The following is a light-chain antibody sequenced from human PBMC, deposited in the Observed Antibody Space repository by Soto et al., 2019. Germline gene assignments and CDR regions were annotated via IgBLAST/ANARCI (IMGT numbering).Light chain of an antibody. CDR1: QSVGRN. J-gene: IGKJ4*01. Sequence: EIVMTQSPATLSVSPGERATLSCRASQSVGRNLAWYQQKPGQAPRLLIYGASTRATGIPARFSGSGSGTEFPLPLRSLPSEDFAIYSCQQYNQWPPPPFGGGTKVEIK. V-gene: IGKV3-15*01. CDR2: GAS. CDR3: QQYNQWPPPP.